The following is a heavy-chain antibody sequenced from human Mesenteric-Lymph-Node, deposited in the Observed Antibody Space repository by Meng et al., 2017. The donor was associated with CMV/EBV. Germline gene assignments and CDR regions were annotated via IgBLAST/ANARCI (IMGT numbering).Heavy chain of an antibody. CDR2: ISSDSVYI. V-gene: IGHV3-21*01. Sequence: GGSLRLSCAASGFIFSSYSMNWVRQAPGKGLEWVSSISSDSVYILYADSVRGRFTISRDNAKNSLYLQMNSLRAEDTAVYYCARFETRGVRPLEYWGQGTLVTVSS. CDR1: GFIFSSYS. D-gene: IGHD3-10*01. J-gene: IGHJ4*02. CDR3: ARFETRGVRPLEY.